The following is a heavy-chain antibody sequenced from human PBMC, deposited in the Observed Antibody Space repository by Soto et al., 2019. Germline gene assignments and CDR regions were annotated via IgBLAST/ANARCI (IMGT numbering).Heavy chain of an antibody. CDR3: AREAKGEEQWLEFDY. V-gene: IGHV1-69*08. D-gene: IGHD6-19*01. CDR2: IIPILGIT. CDR1: GGTFSSYT. J-gene: IGHJ4*02. Sequence: QVQLVQSGAEVKKPGSSVKVSCKASGGTFSSYTISWVRQAPGQGLEWMGRIIPILGITNFAQKFQGRVTITADKSTSTAYMELSSLRSEDTAVYYCAREAKGEEQWLEFDYWGQGTLVTVSS.